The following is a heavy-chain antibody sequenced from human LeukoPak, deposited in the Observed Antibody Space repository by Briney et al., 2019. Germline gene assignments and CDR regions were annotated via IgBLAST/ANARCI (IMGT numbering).Heavy chain of an antibody. Sequence: SETLSLTCTVSGGSVSSSSYYWGWIRQPPGKGLEWIGSIYYSGSTYYNPSLKSRVTISVDTSKNQFSLKLSSVTAADTAVYYCARSFSSWYVYYFDYWGQGTLVTVSS. CDR3: ARSFSSWYVYYFDY. CDR1: GGSVSSSSYY. D-gene: IGHD6-13*01. V-gene: IGHV4-39*07. CDR2: IYYSGST. J-gene: IGHJ4*02.